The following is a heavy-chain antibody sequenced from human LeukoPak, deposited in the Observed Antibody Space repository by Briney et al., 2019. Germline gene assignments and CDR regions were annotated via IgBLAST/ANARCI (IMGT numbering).Heavy chain of an antibody. CDR3: ARDSALLTGDRGPRRRYFDY. J-gene: IGHJ4*02. D-gene: IGHD7-27*01. V-gene: IGHV3-30-3*01. Sequence: GGSLRLSCAASGFTFSSYAMHWVRQAPGKGLEWVAVISYDGSNKYYADSVKGRFTISRDNSKNTLYLQMNSLRAEDTAVYYCARDSALLTGDRGPRRRYFDYWGQGTLVTVSS. CDR2: ISYDGSNK. CDR1: GFTFSSYA.